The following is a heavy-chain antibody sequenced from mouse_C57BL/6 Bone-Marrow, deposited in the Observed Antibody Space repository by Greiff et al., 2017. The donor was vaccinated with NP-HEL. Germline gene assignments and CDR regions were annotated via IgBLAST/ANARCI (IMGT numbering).Heavy chain of an antibody. CDR3: ARWGSRSWFAY. CDR1: GYTFTSYG. V-gene: IGHV1-81*01. CDR2: IYPRSGNT. Sequence: VQVVESGAELARPGASVKLSCKASGYTFTSYGISWVKQRTGQGLEWIGEIYPRSGNTYYNEKFKGKATLTADKSSSTAYMELRSLTSEDSAVYFCARWGSRSWFAYWGQGTLVTVSA. J-gene: IGHJ3*01. D-gene: IGHD1-1*01.